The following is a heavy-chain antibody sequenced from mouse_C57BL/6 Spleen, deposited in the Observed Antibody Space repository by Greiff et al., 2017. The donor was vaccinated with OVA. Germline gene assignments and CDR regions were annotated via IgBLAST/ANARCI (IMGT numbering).Heavy chain of an antibody. Sequence: QVQLKQPGAELVKPGASVKLSCKASGYTFTSYWMQWVKQRPGQGLEWIGEIDPSDSYTNYNQKFKGKATLTVDTSSSTAYMQLSSLTSEDSAVYYCAKLPGDYWGQGTTLTVSS. CDR3: AKLPGDY. CDR1: GYTFTSYW. V-gene: IGHV1-50*01. CDR2: IDPSDSYT. J-gene: IGHJ2*01.